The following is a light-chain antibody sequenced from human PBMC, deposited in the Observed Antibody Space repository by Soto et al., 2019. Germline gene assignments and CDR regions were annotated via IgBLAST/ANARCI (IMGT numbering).Light chain of an antibody. Sequence: EILLTQSPGTLSLSPGERATLSCRASQSVSSSYVAWYQQKAGQAPRLLIYGASSRATGIPDRFSGSGSGTDFSLTINRLEPEDFAVYYCQQYGSSSMYTFGQGTKLEIK. CDR3: QQYGSSSMYT. J-gene: IGKJ2*01. V-gene: IGKV3-20*01. CDR1: QSVSSSY. CDR2: GAS.